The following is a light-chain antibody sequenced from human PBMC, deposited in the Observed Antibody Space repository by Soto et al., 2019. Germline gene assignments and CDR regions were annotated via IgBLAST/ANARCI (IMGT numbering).Light chain of an antibody. CDR1: RSDIGDSNF. CDR3: ASFRSGTILV. CDR2: EVN. J-gene: IGLJ1*01. V-gene: IGLV2-14*01. Sequence: QSALTRPASVSGSPGQSVTISCTGPRSDIGDSNFISWYQHSPGKAPRLRIYEVNNRPSGVSKRLSRSKAGNTASLTISGLLDDDEADYFCASFRSGTILVFGSGTKVTVL.